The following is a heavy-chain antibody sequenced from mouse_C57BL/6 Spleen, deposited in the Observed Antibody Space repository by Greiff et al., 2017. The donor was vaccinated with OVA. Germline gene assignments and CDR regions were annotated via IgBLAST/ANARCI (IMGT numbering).Heavy chain of an antibody. CDR3: ARDEADLLWYLWFAY. CDR2: ISYDGSN. D-gene: IGHD2-1*01. V-gene: IGHV3-6*01. J-gene: IGHJ3*01. Sequence: EVQLQESGPGLVKPSQSLSLTCSVTGYSITSGYYWNWIRQFPGNQLEWMGYISYDGSNNYNPPFKNRISITRDTSKNQFFLKLISVTTEDTATYSCARDEADLLWYLWFAYWGQGTLVTVSA. CDR1: GYSITSGYY.